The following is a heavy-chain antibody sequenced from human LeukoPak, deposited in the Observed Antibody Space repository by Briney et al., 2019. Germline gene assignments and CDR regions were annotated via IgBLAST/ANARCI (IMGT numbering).Heavy chain of an antibody. J-gene: IGHJ4*02. CDR1: GFTFSSYW. V-gene: IGHV3-7*01. CDR2: IKQDGSEK. D-gene: IGHD3-22*01. CDR3: ARWGSHYYDSSDY. Sequence: GGSLRLSCAASGFTFSSYWMSWVRQAPGKGLEWVANIKQDGSEKYYVDSVKGRFTISRDNAKNSLYLQMNSLRAEDTAVYYYARWGSHYYDSSDYWGQGTLVTVSS.